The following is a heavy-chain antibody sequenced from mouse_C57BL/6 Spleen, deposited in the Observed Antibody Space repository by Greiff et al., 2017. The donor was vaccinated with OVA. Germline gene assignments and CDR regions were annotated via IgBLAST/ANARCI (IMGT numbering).Heavy chain of an antibody. CDR2: IAPETGGT. J-gene: IGHJ3*01. V-gene: IGHV1-15*01. CDR1: GYTFTDYE. CDR3: TRRFAY. Sequence: QVQLQQSGAELVRPGASVTLSCKASGYTFTDYEMHWVKQTPVHGLEWIGAIAPETGGTAYNQKFTGKAILTADKSSSTAYMELRSLTAEDSAVYYCTRRFAYWGQGTLVTVSA.